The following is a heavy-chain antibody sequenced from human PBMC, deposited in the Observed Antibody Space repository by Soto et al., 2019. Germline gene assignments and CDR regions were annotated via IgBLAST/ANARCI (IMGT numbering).Heavy chain of an antibody. CDR1: GFTFGDYA. Sequence: GGSLRLSCTASGFTFGDYAMSWFRQAPGKGLEWVGFSRSKADGGTTEYAASVKGRFTISRDNSKTIAYLQMNSLKTEDTAVYYCTRGSGSYYVVWFDPWGQGTLVTVSS. CDR2: SRSKADGGTT. J-gene: IGHJ5*02. CDR3: TRGSGSYYVVWFDP. V-gene: IGHV3-49*03. D-gene: IGHD1-26*01.